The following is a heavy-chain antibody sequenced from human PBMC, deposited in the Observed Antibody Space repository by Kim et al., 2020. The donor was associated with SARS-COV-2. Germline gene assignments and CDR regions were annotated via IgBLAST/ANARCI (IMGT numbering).Heavy chain of an antibody. V-gene: IGHV4-31*03. CDR1: GGSISSGGYY. D-gene: IGHD6-19*01. J-gene: IGHJ3*02. Sequence: SETLSLTCTVSGGSISSGGYYWIWIRQHPGKGLEWIGYIYYSGSTYYNPSLKSRVTISVDTSKNQFSLKLSFVTAADTAVYYCARDPNRGWRNDAFDIWGQGTMVTVSS. CDR3: ARDPNRGWRNDAFDI. CDR2: IYYSGST.